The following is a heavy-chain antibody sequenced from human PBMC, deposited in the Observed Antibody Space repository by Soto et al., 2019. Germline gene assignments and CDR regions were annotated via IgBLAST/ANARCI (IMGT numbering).Heavy chain of an antibody. V-gene: IGHV1-18*01. CDR1: GYTFKTYG. J-gene: IGHJ4*02. CDR2: IIVHNGNT. D-gene: IGHD3-10*01. Sequence: QVHLVQSGTEVKEPGASVKVSCKTSGYTFKTYGITWVRQAPGQGLEWMGSIIVHNGNTLYAEKLRGRVTMTTDTSTSTAYMELWGLGSDDTAVYYCARSYSYGSYWYFDYWGQGTQVTVSS. CDR3: ARSYSYGSYWYFDY.